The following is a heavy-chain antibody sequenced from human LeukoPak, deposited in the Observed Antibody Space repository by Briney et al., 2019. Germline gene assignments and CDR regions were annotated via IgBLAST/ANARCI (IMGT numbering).Heavy chain of an antibody. CDR3: ASGYYYDSSGYYMGDY. Sequence: GGSLRLSCAASGFTFSSYSMNWVRQAPGKGLEWVSSISSSSSYIYYADSVKGRFTISRDNAKNPLYLQMNSLRAEDTAVYYCASGYYYDSSGYYMGDYWGQGTLVTVSS. J-gene: IGHJ4*02. D-gene: IGHD3-22*01. V-gene: IGHV3-21*01. CDR2: ISSSSSYI. CDR1: GFTFSSYS.